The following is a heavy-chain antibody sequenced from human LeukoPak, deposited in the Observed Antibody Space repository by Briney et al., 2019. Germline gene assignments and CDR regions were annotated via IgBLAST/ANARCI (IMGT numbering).Heavy chain of an antibody. V-gene: IGHV4-59*01. D-gene: IGHD3-3*01. Sequence: SETLSLTCTVSGGSISSYYWSWIRQPPGKGLEWIGYIYYSGSTDYNPSLKSRVTISVDTSKNQFSLKLSSVTAVDTAVYYCARDGAQRTVLRFLEWLSPYGMDVWGQGTTVTVSS. J-gene: IGHJ6*02. CDR2: IYYSGST. CDR3: ARDGAQRTVLRFLEWLSPYGMDV. CDR1: GGSISSYY.